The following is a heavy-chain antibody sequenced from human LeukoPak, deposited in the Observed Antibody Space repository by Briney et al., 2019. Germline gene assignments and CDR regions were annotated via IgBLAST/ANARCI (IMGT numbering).Heavy chain of an antibody. V-gene: IGHV4-31*03. J-gene: IGHJ4*02. CDR1: GVSFSSDDYY. CDR3: ARSPSSDYYFLHFDY. CDR2: INYSGDT. D-gene: IGHD3-22*01. Sequence: SQTLSLTCTVSGVSFSSDDYYWSWVRQHPGTGLEYIGYINYSGDTYYNPSLESRVIISLDTSKNQFSLKLSSVTAADAAVYYCARSPSSDYYFLHFDYRGQGHLVTVSS.